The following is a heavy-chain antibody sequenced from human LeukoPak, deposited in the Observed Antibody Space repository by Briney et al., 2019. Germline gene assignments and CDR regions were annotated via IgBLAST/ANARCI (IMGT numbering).Heavy chain of an antibody. CDR3: ARLQEDIVVVVAATGAFDI. CDR2: IIPIFGTA. J-gene: IGHJ3*02. Sequence: SVKVSCKASGGTFSSYAISWVRQAPGQGLEWMGGIIPIFGTANYAQKFQGRVTITADESTSTAYMELSSLRSEDTAVYYCARLQEDIVVVVAATGAFDIWGQGTMVTVSP. V-gene: IGHV1-69*13. CDR1: GGTFSSYA. D-gene: IGHD2-15*01.